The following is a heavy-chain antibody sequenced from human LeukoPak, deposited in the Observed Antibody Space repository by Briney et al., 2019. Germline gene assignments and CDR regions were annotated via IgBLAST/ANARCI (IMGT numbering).Heavy chain of an antibody. CDR3: ARVRGKWEPLDAFDI. D-gene: IGHD1-26*01. Sequence: SETLSLTCTVSAGSISSYCWSWIRQPPGKGLEWIGYIYYSGSTNYNPSLKSRVTISVDTSKNQFSLKLSSVTAADTAVYYCARVRGKWEPLDAFDIWGQGTMVTVSS. CDR1: AGSISSYC. J-gene: IGHJ3*02. CDR2: IYYSGST. V-gene: IGHV4-59*01.